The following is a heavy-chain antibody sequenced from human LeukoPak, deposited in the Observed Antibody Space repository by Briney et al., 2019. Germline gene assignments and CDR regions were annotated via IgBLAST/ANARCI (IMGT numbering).Heavy chain of an antibody. V-gene: IGHV3-21*01. D-gene: IGHD6-19*01. CDR2: ISSSSYI. J-gene: IGHJ4*02. CDR3: ARGSRSGWYGGFDY. CDR1: GFTFSSYS. Sequence: GGSLRLSCAASGFTFSSYSMNWVRQAPGKGLEWVSSISSSSYIYYADSVKGRFTISRDNAKNSLYLQMNSLRAEDTAVYYCARGSRSGWYGGFDYWGQGTLVTVSS.